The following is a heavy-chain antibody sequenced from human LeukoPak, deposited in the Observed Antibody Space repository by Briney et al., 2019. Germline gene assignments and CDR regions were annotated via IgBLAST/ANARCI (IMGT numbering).Heavy chain of an antibody. CDR2: ISSGGTYT. Sequence: PGGSLRLSCAASGFTFSNYNMNWVRQAPGRGLEWVSSISSGGTYTYYRDSVKGRFTISRDNAKNSLDLQMNSLRAEDTAVYFCARDPNRAGVPAAIPVDYWGQGTLVTVSS. J-gene: IGHJ4*02. CDR1: GFTFSNYN. D-gene: IGHD2-2*01. V-gene: IGHV3-21*01. CDR3: ARDPNRAGVPAAIPVDY.